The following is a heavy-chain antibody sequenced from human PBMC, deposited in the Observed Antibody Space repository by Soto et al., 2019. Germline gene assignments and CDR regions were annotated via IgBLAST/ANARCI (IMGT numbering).Heavy chain of an antibody. Sequence: GESLKISCKGSGYSFTSYWIGWVRQMPGKGLEWMGIIYPGDSDTRYSPSFQGQVTISADKSISTAYLQWSSLKASDTAMYYCARVPQSRNYYGSGGYRLYYYYGMDVWGQGTTVTVSS. CDR3: ARVPQSRNYYGSGGYRLYYYYGMDV. J-gene: IGHJ6*02. D-gene: IGHD3-10*01. V-gene: IGHV5-51*01. CDR2: IYPGDSDT. CDR1: GYSFTSYW.